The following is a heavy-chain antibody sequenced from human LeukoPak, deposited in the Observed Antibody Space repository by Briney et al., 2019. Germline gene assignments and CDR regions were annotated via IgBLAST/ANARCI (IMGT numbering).Heavy chain of an antibody. D-gene: IGHD3-9*01. V-gene: IGHV3-23*01. CDR3: ANPTDILTGYKYFQH. J-gene: IGHJ1*01. CDR1: GFTFSSYA. CDR2: ISGSGGST. Sequence: GGSLRLSXAASGFTFSSYAMSWVRQAPGKGLEWVSAISGSGGSTYYADSVKGRFTISRDNSKNTLYLQMNSLRAEDTAVYYCANPTDILTGYKYFQHWGQGTLVTVSS.